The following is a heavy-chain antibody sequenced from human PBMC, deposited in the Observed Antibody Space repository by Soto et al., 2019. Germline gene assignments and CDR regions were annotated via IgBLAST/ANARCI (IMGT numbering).Heavy chain of an antibody. CDR3: AGDRGIAARPLDY. D-gene: IGHD6-6*01. Sequence: PGGSLRLSCAASGFTFSSYSMNWVRQAPGKGLEWVSSISSSSSYIYYADSVKGRFTISRDNAKNSLYLQMNSLRAEDTAVYYCAGDRGIAARPLDYWGQGTLVTSPQ. CDR2: ISSSSSYI. V-gene: IGHV3-21*01. J-gene: IGHJ4*02. CDR1: GFTFSSYS.